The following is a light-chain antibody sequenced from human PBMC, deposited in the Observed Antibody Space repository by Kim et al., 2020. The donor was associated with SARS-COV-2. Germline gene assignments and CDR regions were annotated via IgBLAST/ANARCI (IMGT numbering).Light chain of an antibody. CDR1: DTINSW. V-gene: IGKV1-5*03. CDR2: KAS. Sequence: SASVGDRVTITCRASDTINSWLAWYQQKPGKAPKLLIYKASSLQSGVPSRFSGSGYGTEFTLTISSLQPDDFATYFCQQYNGYSTFGGGTKVDIK. J-gene: IGKJ4*01. CDR3: QQYNGYST.